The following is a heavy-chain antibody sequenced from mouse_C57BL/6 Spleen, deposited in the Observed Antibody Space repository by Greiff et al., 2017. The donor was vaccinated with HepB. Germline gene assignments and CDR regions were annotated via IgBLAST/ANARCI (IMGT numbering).Heavy chain of an antibody. CDR2: IYPGSGNT. CDR3: ARSYYGRSFDY. J-gene: IGHJ2*01. V-gene: IGHV1-76*01. CDR1: GYTFTDYY. D-gene: IGHD1-1*01. Sequence: QVQLQQSGAELVRPGASVKLSCKASGYTFTDYYINWVKQRPGQGLEWIARIYPGSGNTYYNEKFKGKATLTAEKSSSTAYMQLSSLTSEDSAVYFCARSYYGRSFDYWGQGTTLTVSS.